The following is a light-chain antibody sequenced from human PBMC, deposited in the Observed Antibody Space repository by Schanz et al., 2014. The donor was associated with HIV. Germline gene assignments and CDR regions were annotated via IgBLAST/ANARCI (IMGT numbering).Light chain of an antibody. CDR2: NAS. CDR1: ESIYKW. V-gene: IGKV1-5*03. J-gene: IGKJ4*01. Sequence: DIQMTQSPSTLSAFVGARVTITCRASESIYKWLAWYQQKPGKAPKLLMYNASSLESGVPSRFSGGGSGTEFMLFISSLQPDDFATYYCQQYNSYPRTFGGGTKVEVK. CDR3: QQYNSYPRT.